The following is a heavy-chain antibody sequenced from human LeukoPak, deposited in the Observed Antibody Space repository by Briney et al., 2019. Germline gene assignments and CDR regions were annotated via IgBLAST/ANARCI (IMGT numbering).Heavy chain of an antibody. Sequence: SETLSLTCTVSGASITSYYWSWIRQPPGKGLEWIGFFSYSGSANYNPSLKSRVTISVDTSKNQFSLKLSSVTAADTAVYYCARGTEWGGASYDTETYNWFDPWGQGTLVTVSS. J-gene: IGHJ5*02. CDR2: FSYSGSA. CDR3: ARGTEWGGASYDTETYNWFDP. V-gene: IGHV4-59*01. CDR1: GASITSYY. D-gene: IGHD3-9*01.